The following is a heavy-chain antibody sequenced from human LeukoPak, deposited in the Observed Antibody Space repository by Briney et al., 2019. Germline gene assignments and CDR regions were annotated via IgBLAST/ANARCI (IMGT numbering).Heavy chain of an antibody. CDR1: GGSISSGTCY. V-gene: IGHV4-39*07. Sequence: PSETLSLTCTVSGGSISSGTCYWGWIRQPPGKGLEWIGSIYHSGSTYYNPSLKSRVTISVDTSKNQFSLRLSSLTAADTALYYCARDRKYYYHMDVWGKGTTVTVSS. J-gene: IGHJ6*03. CDR3: ARDRKYYYHMDV. CDR2: IYHSGST. D-gene: IGHD1-14*01.